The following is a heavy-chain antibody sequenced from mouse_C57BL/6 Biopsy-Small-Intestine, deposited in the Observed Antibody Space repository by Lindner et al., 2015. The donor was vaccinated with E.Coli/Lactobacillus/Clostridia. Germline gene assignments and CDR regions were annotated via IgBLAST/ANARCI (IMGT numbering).Heavy chain of an antibody. CDR3: ARVSPYDANAMDY. D-gene: IGHD2-12*01. CDR1: GFTFSSYA. J-gene: IGHJ4*01. Sequence: EVQLQESGEGLVKPGGSVKLSCAASGFTFSSYAMSWVRQTPEKRLEWVATISDGGSFTYYPDNVKGRFTISRDNAKNNLYLQMSHLKSEDTAMYYCARVSPYDANAMDYWGQGTSVTVSS. CDR2: ISDGGSFT. V-gene: IGHV5-4*01.